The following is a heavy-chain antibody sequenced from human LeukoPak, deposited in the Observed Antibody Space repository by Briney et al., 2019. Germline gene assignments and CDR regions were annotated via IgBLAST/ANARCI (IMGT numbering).Heavy chain of an antibody. CDR1: GGTFSSYA. D-gene: IGHD3-9*01. Sequence: SVKASCKASGGTFSSYAISWVRQAPGQGLEWMGRIIPIFGTANYAQKFQGRVTITTDESTSTAYMELSSLRSEDTAVYYCARAIDYDILTGYYSLTAWGQGTLVTVSS. J-gene: IGHJ5*02. CDR2: IIPIFGTA. CDR3: ARAIDYDILTGYYSLTA. V-gene: IGHV1-69*05.